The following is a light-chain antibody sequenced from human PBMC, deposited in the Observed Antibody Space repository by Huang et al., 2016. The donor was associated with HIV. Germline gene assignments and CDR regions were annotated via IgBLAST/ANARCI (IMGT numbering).Light chain of an antibody. CDR2: GAS. J-gene: IGKJ1*01. CDR3: QQYYSTPWT. Sequence: DIHMTQSPSSLSASVGDRVTITVRASQGITNSLAWYQQKPGEAPKLLLYGASRLESGVPSRFSGSGSGTDYTLTISSLRPEDCATYYCQQYYSTPWTFGQGTKVEIK. CDR1: QGITNS. V-gene: IGKV1-NL1*01.